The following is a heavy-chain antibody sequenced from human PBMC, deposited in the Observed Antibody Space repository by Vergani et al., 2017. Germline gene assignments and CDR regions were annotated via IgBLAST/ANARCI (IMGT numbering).Heavy chain of an antibody. D-gene: IGHD5-12*01. Sequence: QVQLVQSGAEVKKPGSSVKVSCKASGGTFSSYAISWVRQAPGQGLEWMGRIIPILGIANYAQKFQGRVTITADKSTSTAYMELSSLRSEDTAVYYCARVAQRSCHSGDDQNLFDYWGQGTLVTVSS. CDR2: IIPILGIA. V-gene: IGHV1-69*04. J-gene: IGHJ4*02. CDR1: GGTFSSYA. CDR3: ARVAQRSCHSGDDQNLFDY.